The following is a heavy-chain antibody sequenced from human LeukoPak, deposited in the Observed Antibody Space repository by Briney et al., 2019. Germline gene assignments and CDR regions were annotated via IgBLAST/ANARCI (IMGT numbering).Heavy chain of an antibody. CDR1: GGSISSSSYY. Sequence: PSETLSLTCTVSGGSISSSSYYWGWIRQPPGKGLEWIGSIYYSGSTYYNPSLRSRVTISVDTSKNQFSLKLSSVTAADTAVYYCARDLVGSGSLYYFDYWGQGTLVTVSS. J-gene: IGHJ4*02. V-gene: IGHV4-39*07. CDR2: IYYSGST. D-gene: IGHD3-10*01. CDR3: ARDLVGSGSLYYFDY.